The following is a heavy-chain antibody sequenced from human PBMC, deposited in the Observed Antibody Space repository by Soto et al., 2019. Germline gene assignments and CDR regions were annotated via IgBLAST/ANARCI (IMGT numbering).Heavy chain of an antibody. D-gene: IGHD2-2*01. CDR2: IYHTGKT. CDR1: GDAIYIGGYY. V-gene: IGHV4-31*03. Sequence: SETLSLTCTVSGDAIYIGGYYWTWIRQHPGKGLEWIGYIYHTGKTYYNPSLESRVTMSVDTPKNQFSLKLASVTAADTAVYFCARGGSSTTNWIDPWGQGTLVTVSS. CDR3: ARGGSSTTNWIDP. J-gene: IGHJ5*02.